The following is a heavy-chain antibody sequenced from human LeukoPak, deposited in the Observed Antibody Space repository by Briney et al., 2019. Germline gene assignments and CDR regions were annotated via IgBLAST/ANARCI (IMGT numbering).Heavy chain of an antibody. V-gene: IGHV3-21*01. D-gene: IGHD6-25*01. J-gene: IGHJ6*02. Sequence: SGGSLRLSCAASGFTFSSYSMNWVRQAPGKGLEWVSSISSSSSYIYYADSVKGRFTISRDNSKNTLYLQMNSLRAEDTAVYYCARDQRLGYYYYGMDVWGQGTTVTVSS. CDR3: ARDQRLGYYYYGMDV. CDR1: GFTFSSYS. CDR2: ISSSSSYI.